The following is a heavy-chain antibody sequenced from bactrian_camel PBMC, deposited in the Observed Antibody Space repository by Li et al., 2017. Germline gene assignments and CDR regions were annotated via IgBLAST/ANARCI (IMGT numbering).Heavy chain of an antibody. Sequence: QVQLVESGGGSVQAGGSLRLSCAVSGFTHCMGWFRQFPGKEREGVASISRGGNINYADSVKGRFTISKDNAKNVLFLRMDRLTPEDTATYYCAADQYCSGSYCLRGRPRTVCYWGQGTQVTVS. CDR3: AADQYCSGSYCLRGRPRTVCY. V-gene: IGHV3S53*01. CDR2: ISRGGNI. D-gene: IGHD2*01. CDR1: GFTHC. J-gene: IGHJ4*01.